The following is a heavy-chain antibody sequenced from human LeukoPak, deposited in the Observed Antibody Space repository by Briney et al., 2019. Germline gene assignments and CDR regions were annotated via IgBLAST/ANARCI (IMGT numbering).Heavy chain of an antibody. CDR2: IKQDGSEK. V-gene: IGHV3-7*01. Sequence: GGSLRLSCTASGFIFNKYWMSWVRQAPGKGLEWVTNIKQDGSEKNYVDSVKGRFTISRDNAKNSLYLQMNSLRAEDTAVYYCARDPFRIAAGGTRPDSWGQGTLVTVSS. J-gene: IGHJ4*02. D-gene: IGHD6-13*01. CDR3: ARDPFRIAAGGTRPDS. CDR1: GFIFNKYW.